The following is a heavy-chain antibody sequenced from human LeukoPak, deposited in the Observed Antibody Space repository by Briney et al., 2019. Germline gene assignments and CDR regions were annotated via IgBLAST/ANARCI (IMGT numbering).Heavy chain of an antibody. CDR2: ISGSGGST. Sequence: HSGGSLRLSCAASGFTFSSYGMSWVRQAPGKGLEGVSAISGSGGSTYYADSVKGRFTISRDNSKNTLYLQMNSLRAEDTAVYYCAKDLSGSGSYYRTMIFDYWGQGTLVTVSS. V-gene: IGHV3-23*01. CDR3: AKDLSGSGSYYRTMIFDY. D-gene: IGHD3-10*01. J-gene: IGHJ4*02. CDR1: GFTFSSYG.